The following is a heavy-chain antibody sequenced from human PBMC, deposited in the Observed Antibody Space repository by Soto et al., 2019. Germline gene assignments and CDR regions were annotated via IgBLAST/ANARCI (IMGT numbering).Heavy chain of an antibody. J-gene: IGHJ6*02. CDR3: ARDRGSATTRYCYGMDV. V-gene: IGHV3-30-3*01. CDR2: ISYDGSKK. Sequence: QVQLVESGGGVVKPGRSLRLSCAASGVTFSSYAMHWVRQAPGKGLEWVAVISYDGSKKYYADPVKGRFTISRDNSKNTLYLEMNSLRAEDTALYYCARDRGSATTRYCYGMDVWGQGTTVTVSS. CDR1: GVTFSSYA. D-gene: IGHD1-7*01.